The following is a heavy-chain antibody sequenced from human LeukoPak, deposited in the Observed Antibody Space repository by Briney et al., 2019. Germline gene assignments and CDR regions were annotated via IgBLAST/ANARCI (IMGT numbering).Heavy chain of an antibody. CDR1: GGSISSYY. J-gene: IGHJ4*02. D-gene: IGHD1-26*01. Sequence: SETLSLTCTVAGGSISSYYWTWIRQPAGKGLEWIGRIYPSGSTNYNPSLKSRVTMSVDTSKNQFSLKLSSVTAADTAVYYCARENSGSYREFDYWGQGTLVTVSS. V-gene: IGHV4-4*07. CDR2: IYPSGST. CDR3: ARENSGSYREFDY.